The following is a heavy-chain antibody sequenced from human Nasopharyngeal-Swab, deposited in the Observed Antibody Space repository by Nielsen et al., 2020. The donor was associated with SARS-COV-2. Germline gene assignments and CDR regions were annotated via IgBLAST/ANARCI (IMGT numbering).Heavy chain of an antibody. J-gene: IGHJ5*02. Sequence: ASVKVSCKASGYTFTSYYMHWVRQAPGQGLEWMGIINPSGGSTSYAQKFQGRVTMTRDTSTSTAYMELRSLRSEDTAVYYCASLRDPRYYGSGRHQDPWGQGTLVTVSS. CDR2: INPSGGST. V-gene: IGHV1-46*01. CDR1: GYTFTSYY. D-gene: IGHD3-10*01. CDR3: ASLRDPRYYGSGRHQDP.